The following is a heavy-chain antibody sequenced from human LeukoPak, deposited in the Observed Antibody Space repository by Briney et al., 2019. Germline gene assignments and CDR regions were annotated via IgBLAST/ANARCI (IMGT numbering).Heavy chain of an antibody. CDR1: GYTFTNYG. J-gene: IGHJ4*02. CDR3: ARRTSWYGDY. Sequence: ASVKVSCTASGYTFTNYGISWVRQAPGQGLEWMGWISPYNGNTNYAQKLQGRVTMTTDTSTSTAYMELRSLKSDDTAVYYCARRTSWYGDYWGQGSLVTVSS. D-gene: IGHD2-2*01. V-gene: IGHV1-18*01. CDR2: ISPYNGNT.